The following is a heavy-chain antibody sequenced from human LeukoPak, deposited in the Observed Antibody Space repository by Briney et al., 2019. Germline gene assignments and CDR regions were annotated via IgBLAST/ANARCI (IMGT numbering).Heavy chain of an antibody. D-gene: IGHD5-12*01. CDR3: AREGYSGYTGY. V-gene: IGHV4-34*01. J-gene: IGHJ4*02. CDR2: INHSGNT. Sequence: SETLSLTCAVYGGSFSGYYWSWIRQPPGKGLEWIGEINHSGNTNYNPSLKSRVTISVDTSKNQFSLKLSSVTAADTAVYYCAREGYSGYTGYWGQGTLVTVSS. CDR1: GGSFSGYY.